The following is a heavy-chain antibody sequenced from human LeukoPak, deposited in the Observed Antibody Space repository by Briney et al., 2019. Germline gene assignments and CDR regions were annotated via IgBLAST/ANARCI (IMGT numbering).Heavy chain of an antibody. Sequence: SETLSLTCTVSGGSISSGGYYWSWIRQHPGKGLEWIGYIYYSGSTYYNPSLKSRVTISVDTSKNQFSLKLSSATAEDTAVYYCAKSGKFRWGYSGYDGNFDYWGQGTLVTVSS. D-gene: IGHD5-12*01. J-gene: IGHJ4*02. V-gene: IGHV4-31*03. CDR3: AKSGKFRWGYSGYDGNFDY. CDR1: GGSISSGGYY. CDR2: IYYSGST.